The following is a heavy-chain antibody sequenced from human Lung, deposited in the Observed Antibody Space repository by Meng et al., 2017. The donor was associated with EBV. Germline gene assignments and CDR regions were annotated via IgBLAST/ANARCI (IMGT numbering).Heavy chain of an antibody. CDR3: AREHGNSPDY. V-gene: IGHV3-21*01. Sequence: EVQLVESGGXXXXXGXSRXLSCTASGFTFDIYNMDWVRQAPGKGLEWVSSISSSGASTFYADSVKGRFTISRDNAKNSLYLLMNSLRADDTAVYFCAREHGNSPDYWGQGTLVTVSS. CDR2: ISSSGAST. D-gene: IGHD1-1*01. J-gene: IGHJ4*02. CDR1: GFTFDIYN.